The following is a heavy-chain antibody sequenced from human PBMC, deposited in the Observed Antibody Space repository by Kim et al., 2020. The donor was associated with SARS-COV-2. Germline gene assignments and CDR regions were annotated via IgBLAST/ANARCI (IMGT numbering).Heavy chain of an antibody. V-gene: IGHV3-21*01. CDR2: ISSSSSYV. Sequence: GGSLRLSCAASGFSFSSYNMNWFRQAPGKGLEWVSSISSSSSYVYYADSLKGRFTISRDNAQHALYLQMDSLRAEDTAVYYCARRIGAAAATVGYCGLWG. D-gene: IGHD6-25*01. CDR3: ARRIGAAAATVGYCGL. CDR1: GFSFSSYN. J-gene: IGHJ2*01.